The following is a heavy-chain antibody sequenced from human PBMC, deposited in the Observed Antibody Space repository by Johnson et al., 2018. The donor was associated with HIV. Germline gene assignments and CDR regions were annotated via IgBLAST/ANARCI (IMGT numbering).Heavy chain of an antibody. CDR2: LYSGGST. V-gene: IGHV3-66*01. CDR3: ARAPEVRGIDAFDI. Sequence: VQLVESGGGLVQPGGSLRLSCAASGFTVSSNYMSWVRQAPGKGLEWVSVLYSGGSTYYTDPVKGRFTISRDNSKNTRYLQMNILTAEDTAVYYCARAPEVRGIDAFDIWGQGTMVTVS. CDR1: GFTVSSNY. D-gene: IGHD3-10*01. J-gene: IGHJ3*02.